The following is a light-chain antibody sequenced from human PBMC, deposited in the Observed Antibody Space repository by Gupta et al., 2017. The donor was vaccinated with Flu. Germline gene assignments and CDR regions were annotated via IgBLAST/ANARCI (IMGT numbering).Light chain of an antibody. J-gene: IGKJ1*01. Sequence: SSSSRPGMVSRDVNTYLPWYQQRPGQAPRLLIYQASNRDSGVPDRFSGSGSGTDFTLKISRVEAEDFGIYFCLQGAHWPCAFGQGTTVEIK. CDR3: LQGAHWPCA. V-gene: IGKV2-30*01. CDR1: PGMVSRDVNTY. CDR2: QAS.